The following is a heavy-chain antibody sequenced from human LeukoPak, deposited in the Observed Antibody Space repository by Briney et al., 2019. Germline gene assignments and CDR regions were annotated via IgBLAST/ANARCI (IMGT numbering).Heavy chain of an antibody. CDR1: GFTFSSYA. CDR2: ISGSGGST. Sequence: GGSLRLSCAASGFTFSSYAMSWVRQAPGKGLEWVSAISGSGGSTYYADSVKARFTISRDNSKNTLYLQMNSLRAEDTAVYSCAKDVRMIRIDYFDYWGPGTLVTVSS. D-gene: IGHD3-10*02. CDR3: AKDVRMIRIDYFDY. J-gene: IGHJ4*02. V-gene: IGHV3-23*01.